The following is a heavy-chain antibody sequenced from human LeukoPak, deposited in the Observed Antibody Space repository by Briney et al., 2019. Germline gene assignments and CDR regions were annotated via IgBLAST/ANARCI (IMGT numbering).Heavy chain of an antibody. CDR2: IRYDGSNK. D-gene: IGHD2-21*02. CDR3: AKVSLGVVVTAIPLYYMDV. V-gene: IGHV3-30*02. J-gene: IGHJ6*03. Sequence: PGGSLRLSCAGSGFTFSSYGMHWVRQAPGKGLEWVAFIRYDGSNKYYADSVKGRFTISRDNSKNTLYLQMNSLRAEDTAVYYCAKVSLGVVVTAIPLYYMDVWGIGTTVTVSS. CDR1: GFTFSSYG.